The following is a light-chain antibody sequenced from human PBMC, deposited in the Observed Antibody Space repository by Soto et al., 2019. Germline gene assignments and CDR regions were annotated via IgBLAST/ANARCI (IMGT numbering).Light chain of an antibody. CDR2: DAS. V-gene: IGKV1-5*01. CDR3: QQYNSYPT. Sequence: DIQMTQSPSTLSASLGDRVTITFRASQSISSWLAWYQQKPGKAPKLLIYDASSLESGVPSRFSGSGSGTEFTLTISSLQPDDFATYYCQQYNSYPTFGQGTKVDI. CDR1: QSISSW. J-gene: IGKJ1*01.